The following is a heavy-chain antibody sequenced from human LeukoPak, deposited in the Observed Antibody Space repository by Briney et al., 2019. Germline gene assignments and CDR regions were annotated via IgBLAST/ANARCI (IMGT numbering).Heavy chain of an antibody. V-gene: IGHV4-4*07. J-gene: IGHJ3*02. CDR2: IYTSGST. D-gene: IGHD3-10*01. Sequence: PSETLSLTCTVSGGSISSYYWSWIRQPAGKGLEWIGRIYTSGSTNYNPSLKSRVTMSVDTSKNQFSLKLSSVTAADTAVYYCARSKYYYGSGSYGGYDAFDIWGQGTMVTVSS. CDR3: ARSKYYYGSGSYGGYDAFDI. CDR1: GGSISSYY.